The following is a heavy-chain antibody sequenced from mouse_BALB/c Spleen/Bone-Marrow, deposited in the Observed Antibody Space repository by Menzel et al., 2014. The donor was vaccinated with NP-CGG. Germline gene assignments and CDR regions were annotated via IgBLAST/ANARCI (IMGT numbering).Heavy chain of an antibody. V-gene: IGHV3-2*02. D-gene: IGHD2-3*01. CDR1: GYSITSDYA. CDR2: ISYSGST. Sequence: EVQLQQSGPGLVKPSQSLSLTCTVTGYSITSDYAWNWIRQFPGNKLEWMGYISYSGSTSYNPSLKGRISITRDTSKNRFFLQLNSVTTEDTATYYCARNGYYYYFDYWGQGTTLTVSS. J-gene: IGHJ2*01. CDR3: ARNGYYYYFDY.